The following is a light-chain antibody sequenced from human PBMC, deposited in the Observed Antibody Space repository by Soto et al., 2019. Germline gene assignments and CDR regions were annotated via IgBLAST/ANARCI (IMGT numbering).Light chain of an antibody. CDR2: GAS. CDR3: QQYGSSRWT. Sequence: EIVLSHSPGTLSLSPGERATLSCRASQSVSGSYLAWYQQRPGQAPRLLIYGASSRATGIPDRFSGSGSGTDFTLTITRLEPEDFAVYYCQQYGSSRWTFGRGTKVDIK. J-gene: IGKJ1*01. V-gene: IGKV3-20*01. CDR1: QSVSGSY.